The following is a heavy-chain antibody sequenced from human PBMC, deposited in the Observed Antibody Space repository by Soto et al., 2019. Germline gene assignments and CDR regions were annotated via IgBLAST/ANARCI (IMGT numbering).Heavy chain of an antibody. J-gene: IGHJ6*03. V-gene: IGHV4-34*01. D-gene: IGHD6-6*01. CDR1: GGPFSGYH. CDR2: INHSGST. CDR3: ARGGIAAHYYYYMDV. Sequence: SETLSLTCAVYGGPFSGYHWSWIRQPPGKGLEWIGEINHSGSTNYNPSLKSRVTISVDTSKNQFSLKLSSVTAADTAVYYCARGGIAAHYYYYMDVWGKGTTVTVSS.